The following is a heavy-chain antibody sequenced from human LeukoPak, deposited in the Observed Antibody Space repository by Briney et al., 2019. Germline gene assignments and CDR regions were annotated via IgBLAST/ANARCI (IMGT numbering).Heavy chain of an antibody. Sequence: ASVKVSCKASGYTFTCYYMHWVRQAPGQGLEWMGWINPNSGGTNYAQKFQGRVTMTRDTSISTAYMELSRLRADDAAVYYCARDVIVPAANWFDPWGQGTLVTVSS. V-gene: IGHV1-2*02. D-gene: IGHD2-2*01. CDR3: ARDVIVPAANWFDP. J-gene: IGHJ5*02. CDR2: INPNSGGT. CDR1: GYTFTCYY.